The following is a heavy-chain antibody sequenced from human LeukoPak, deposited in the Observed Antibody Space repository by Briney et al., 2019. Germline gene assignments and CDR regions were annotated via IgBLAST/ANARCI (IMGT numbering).Heavy chain of an antibody. CDR2: ISSSSSYI. V-gene: IGHV3-21*01. D-gene: IGHD4-17*01. Sequence: GGSLRLSCAASGFTFSSYSMNWVRQAPGKGLEWVSSISSSSSYIYYADSVKGRFTISRDNAKNSLYLQMNSLRAEDTAVYYCARDHDYGQYYFDDWGQGTLVTVSS. CDR1: GFTFSSYS. J-gene: IGHJ4*02. CDR3: ARDHDYGQYYFDD.